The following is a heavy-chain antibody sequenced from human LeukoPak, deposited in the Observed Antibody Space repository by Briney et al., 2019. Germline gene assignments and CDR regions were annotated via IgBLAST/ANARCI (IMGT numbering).Heavy chain of an antibody. J-gene: IGHJ6*02. CDR3: ARDLAAAAGTDYYYGMDV. Sequence: ASVKVSCKASGYTFTGYYMHWVRQAPGQGLEWRGWINPHSGGTNYAQKFQGWVTMTRDTSISTAYMELSRLRSDDTAVYYCARDLAAAAGTDYYYGMDVWGQGTTVTVSS. CDR1: GYTFTGYY. D-gene: IGHD6-13*01. V-gene: IGHV1-2*04. CDR2: INPHSGGT.